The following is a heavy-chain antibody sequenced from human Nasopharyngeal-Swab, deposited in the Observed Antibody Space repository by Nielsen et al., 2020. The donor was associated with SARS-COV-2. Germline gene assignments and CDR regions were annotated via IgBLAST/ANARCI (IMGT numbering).Heavy chain of an antibody. D-gene: IGHD2-2*01. V-gene: IGHV1-18*01. CDR1: GYTFTSYG. J-gene: IGHJ1*01. CDR3: ARDSDQLLNILYFHH. CDR2: ISGYNGNT. Sequence: ASVLVSCKASGYTFTSYGISCVRQAPGQGLEWMGWISGYNGNTKYAQKLQGRVTMTTDTSTSTAHMELRSLRSDDTAVYYCARDSDQLLNILYFHHWGQGTLVTVSS.